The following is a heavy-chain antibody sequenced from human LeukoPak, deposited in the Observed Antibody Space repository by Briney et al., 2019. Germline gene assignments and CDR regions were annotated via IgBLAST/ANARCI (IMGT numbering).Heavy chain of an antibody. CDR3: ARRYYDILTGWKAFDI. V-gene: IGHV5-51*01. CDR2: IYPGDSDT. D-gene: IGHD3-9*01. Sequence: GESLKFSCKGSGYSFTSYWIGWVRQMPGKGLELMGIIYPGDSDTRYSPSFQGQVTISADKSISTAYLQWSSLKASDTAMYYCARRYYDILTGWKAFDIGGQGTMVTVPS. CDR1: GYSFTSYW. J-gene: IGHJ3*02.